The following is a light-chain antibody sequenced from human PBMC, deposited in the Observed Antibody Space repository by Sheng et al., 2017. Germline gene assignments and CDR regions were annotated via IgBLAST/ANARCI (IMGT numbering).Light chain of an antibody. Sequence: DIQMTQSPASLSASVGDRVTISCRASQRIGRYLNWYQQRPGKAPKILIYDVSNLQSGVPSRFXGSGSGTDFTLTISSLQHEDLATYYCQQSFSTPPGFGGGTKVEIK. CDR1: QRIGRY. CDR3: QQSFSTPPG. J-gene: IGKJ4*01. CDR2: DVS. V-gene: IGKV1-39*01.